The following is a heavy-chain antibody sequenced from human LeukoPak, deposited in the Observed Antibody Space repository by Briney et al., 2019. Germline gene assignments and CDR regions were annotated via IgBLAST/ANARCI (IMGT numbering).Heavy chain of an antibody. Sequence: GASVKVSCKASGYTFTSYGISWVRQAPGQGLEWMRWISAYNGNTNYAQKLQGRVTMTTDTSTSTAYMELRSLRSDDTAAYYCASDYGSGSYWDYWGQGTLVTVSS. CDR1: GYTFTSYG. CDR2: ISAYNGNT. V-gene: IGHV1-18*04. CDR3: ASDYGSGSYWDY. D-gene: IGHD3-10*01. J-gene: IGHJ4*02.